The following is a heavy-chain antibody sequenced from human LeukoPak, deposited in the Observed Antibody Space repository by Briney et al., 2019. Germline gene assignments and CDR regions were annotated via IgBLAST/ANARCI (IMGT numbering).Heavy chain of an antibody. CDR3: ARDRPGIQLHFDY. CDR2: ISYDGSNK. D-gene: IGHD5-18*01. Sequence: PGGSLRLSCAASGFSFSTYGMHWVRQAPGKGLEWVAVISYDGSNKYYADSVKGRFTISRDNSKNTLYLQMNSLRAEDTAVYYCARDRPGIQLHFDYWGQGTLVTVSS. J-gene: IGHJ4*02. V-gene: IGHV3-30*03. CDR1: GFSFSTYG.